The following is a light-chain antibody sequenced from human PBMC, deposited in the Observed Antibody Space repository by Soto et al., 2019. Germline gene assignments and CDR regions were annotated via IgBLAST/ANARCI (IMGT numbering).Light chain of an antibody. CDR2: AAS. J-gene: IGKJ1*01. CDR3: QQSYSTTWT. V-gene: IGKV1-39*01. CDR1: QGISTY. Sequence: DIQTTQSPSSVSASVGDRVRITCRASQGISTYLNWYQQQPGKAPKLLIYAASSLQSGVPSRFSGSGSETDFTLTISSLQTEDFATYACQQSYSTTWTVGQGTKVDI.